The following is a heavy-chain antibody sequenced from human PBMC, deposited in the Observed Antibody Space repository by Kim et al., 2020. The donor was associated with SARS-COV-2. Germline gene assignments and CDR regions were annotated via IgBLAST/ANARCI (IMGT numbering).Heavy chain of an antibody. CDR2: ISYDGSNK. CDR1: GFTFSSYG. V-gene: IGHV3-30*18. D-gene: IGHD3-22*01. Sequence: LSLTCAASGFTFSSYGMHWVRQAPGKGLEWVAVISYDGSNKYYADSVKGRFTISRDNSKNTLYLQMNSLRAEDTAVYYCAKDRDSSGYLFDYWGQGTLVTVSS. J-gene: IGHJ4*02. CDR3: AKDRDSSGYLFDY.